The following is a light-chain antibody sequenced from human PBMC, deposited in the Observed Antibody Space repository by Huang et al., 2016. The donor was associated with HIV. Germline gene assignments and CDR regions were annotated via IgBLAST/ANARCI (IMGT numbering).Light chain of an antibody. Sequence: EIVLTQSPATLSVSPGERATLSCRASQSVGSDLAWYQHRPGQAPRLLIDRASTRATGIPARFSGSGYGTDFILTVSSLQSEDFALYYCQQYRDWPPYTFGQGTKLEIK. V-gene: IGKV3-15*01. CDR1: QSVGSD. J-gene: IGKJ2*01. CDR2: RAS. CDR3: QQYRDWPPYT.